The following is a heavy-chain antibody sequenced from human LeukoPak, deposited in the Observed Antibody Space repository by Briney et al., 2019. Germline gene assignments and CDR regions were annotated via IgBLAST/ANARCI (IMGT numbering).Heavy chain of an antibody. CDR3: TRAERYCSGGSCLPDDAFDI. CDR1: GGTFSSYA. D-gene: IGHD2-15*01. V-gene: IGHV1-69*13. Sequence: SVKVSCKASGGTFSSYAISWVRQAPGQGLEWMGGIIPIFGTANYAQKFQGRVTITADESTSTAYMELSSLSSEDTAVYYCTRAERYCSGGSCLPDDAFDIWGQGTMVTVSS. J-gene: IGHJ3*02. CDR2: IIPIFGTA.